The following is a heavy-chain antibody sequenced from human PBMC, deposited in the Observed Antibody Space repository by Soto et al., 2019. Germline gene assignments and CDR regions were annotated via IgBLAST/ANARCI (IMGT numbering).Heavy chain of an antibody. V-gene: IGHV1-3*01. CDR1: GYTFTSYA. CDR2: INAGNSNT. Sequence: ASVKVSCKASGYTFTSYAMHWVRQAPGQRLEWMGWINAGNSNTKYSQKSQGRVTITKNTSASTAYMELSSLRSEDTAVYYCARGPLRTWFDPWGQGTLVTVSS. CDR3: ARGPLRTWFDP. J-gene: IGHJ5*02.